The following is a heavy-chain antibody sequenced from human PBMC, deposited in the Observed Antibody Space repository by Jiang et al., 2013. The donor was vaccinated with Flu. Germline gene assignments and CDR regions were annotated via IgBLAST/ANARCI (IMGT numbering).Heavy chain of an antibody. J-gene: IGHJ4*02. Sequence: QLLESGGGVVQPGRSLRLSCAASGFTFSSYAMHWVRQAPGKGLEWVAVISYDGSNKYYADSVKGRFTISRDNSKNTLYLQMNSLRAEDTAVYYCASPEGIQLWRFDYWGRGTLVTVSS. CDR3: ASPEGIQLWRFDY. CDR1: GFTFSSYA. V-gene: IGHV3-30*04. D-gene: IGHD5-18*01. CDR2: ISYDGSNK.